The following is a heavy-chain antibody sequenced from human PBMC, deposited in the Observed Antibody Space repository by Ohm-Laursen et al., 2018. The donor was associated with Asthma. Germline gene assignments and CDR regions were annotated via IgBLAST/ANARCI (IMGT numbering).Heavy chain of an antibody. CDR2: IYSTGST. CDR1: GASFSTYY. V-gene: IGHV4-59*12. CDR3: ARGYSSWPL. Sequence: SETLSLTCTLSGASFSTYYWGWFRQPPGKGLEWIGYIYSTGSTNYNPSLKSRVTISVDTSKNQFSLKLSSVTAADTAVYYCARGYSSWPLWDQGTLVTVSS. J-gene: IGHJ4*02. D-gene: IGHD6-6*01.